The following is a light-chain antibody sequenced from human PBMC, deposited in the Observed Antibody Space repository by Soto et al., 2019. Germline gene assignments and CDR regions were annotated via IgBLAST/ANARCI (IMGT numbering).Light chain of an antibody. CDR2: RNN. J-gene: IGLJ2*01. CDR3: AACDDRLSVLV. CDR1: SSNIGSGY. Sequence: QPVLTQPPSTSGTPGQRVTISCSGSSSNIGSGYVYWYQQLPGTAPKLLIYRNNQRPSGVPDRLSGSKSGTSASLDISGLRSDDEADYYCAACDDRLSVLVFGGGTKLTVL. V-gene: IGLV1-47*01.